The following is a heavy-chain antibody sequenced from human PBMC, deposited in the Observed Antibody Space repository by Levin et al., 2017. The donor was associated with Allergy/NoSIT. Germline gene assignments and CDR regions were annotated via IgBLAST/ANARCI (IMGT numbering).Heavy chain of an antibody. CDR2: VNCNSGDT. CDR3: ARNDYGDYVQNFDY. D-gene: IGHD4-17*01. J-gene: IGHJ4*02. CDR1: GYTFTDHY. Sequence: ASVKVSCEAAGYTFTDHYMHWVQQAPGQGLEWMGWVNCNSGDTHYAQKLQDRVTMTRDTSITTAYIEVSSLRFDDTALDFCARNDYGDYVQNFDYWGQGTLVTVSS. V-gene: IGHV1-2*02.